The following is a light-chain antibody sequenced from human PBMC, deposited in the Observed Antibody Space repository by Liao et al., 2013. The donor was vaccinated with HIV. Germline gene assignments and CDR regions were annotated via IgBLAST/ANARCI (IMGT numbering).Light chain of an antibody. J-gene: IGLJ2*01. CDR3: QAWDSSIYVV. CDR1: ELGDKY. V-gene: IGLV3-1*01. Sequence: SYELTQPPSVSVSPGQTASITCSGDELGDKYACWYQQKPGQSPVLVIYQDRKRPSGIPERFSGSNSGNTATLTISGTQAMDEADYYCQAWDSSIYVVFGGGTKLTVL. CDR2: QDR.